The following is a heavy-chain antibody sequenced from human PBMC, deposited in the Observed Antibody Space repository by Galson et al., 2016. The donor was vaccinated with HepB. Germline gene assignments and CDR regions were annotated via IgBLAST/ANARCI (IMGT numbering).Heavy chain of an antibody. Sequence: SLRLSCAASGFAFSSYWMHWVRQAPGKGLEWVTSVSYDGEDKNYADSVKGRFPISSDNSKNTVSLQMSSLRGEDTAVYYCVKQGPAALHSHFDFWGQGTLVTVSS. D-gene: IGHD2-2*01. CDR2: VSYDGEDK. J-gene: IGHJ4*02. CDR3: VKQGPAALHSHFDF. CDR1: GFAFSSYW. V-gene: IGHV3-30*18.